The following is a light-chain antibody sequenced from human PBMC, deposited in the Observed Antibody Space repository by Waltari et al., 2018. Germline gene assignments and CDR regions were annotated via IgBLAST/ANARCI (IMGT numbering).Light chain of an antibody. CDR3: SSYTSSSTWV. CDR1: SSDVGGYNY. CDR2: DVS. V-gene: IGLV2-14*01. Sequence: QSALTQPASVSGSPGQSITISCTGTSSDVGGYNYVSWYQQHPGKAPKLMPYDVSKRPSGVSNRFSGSKSGNTASLTISGLQAEDEAEYYCSSYTSSSTWVFGGGTKLTVL. J-gene: IGLJ3*02.